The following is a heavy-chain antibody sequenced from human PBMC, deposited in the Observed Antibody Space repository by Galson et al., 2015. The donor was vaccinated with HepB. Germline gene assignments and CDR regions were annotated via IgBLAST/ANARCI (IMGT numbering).Heavy chain of an antibody. V-gene: IGHV3-33*08. D-gene: IGHD3-10*02. Sequence: SLRLSCAASGFTFSSYGMHWVRQAPGKGLEWVAVIWYDGSNKYYADSVKGRFTISRDNSKNTLYLQMNSLRAEDTAVYYCARDRGVFGRARYFDYWGQGTLVTVSS. CDR3: ARDRGVFGRARYFDY. CDR2: IWYDGSNK. CDR1: GFTFSSYG. J-gene: IGHJ4*02.